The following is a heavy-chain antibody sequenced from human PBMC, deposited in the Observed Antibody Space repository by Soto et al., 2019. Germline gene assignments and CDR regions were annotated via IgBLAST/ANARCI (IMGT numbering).Heavy chain of an antibody. J-gene: IGHJ4*02. CDR2: INAGNGNT. V-gene: IGHV1-3*01. CDR1: GYTFTSYA. D-gene: IGHD6-13*01. Sequence: ASVKVSCKASGYTFTSYAMHWVRQAPGQRLEWMGWINAGNGNTKYSQKFQGRVTITRDTSASTAYMELSSLRSEDTAVHYCARAYSSSWNEDYFDYWGQGTLVTVSS. CDR3: ARAYSSSWNEDYFDY.